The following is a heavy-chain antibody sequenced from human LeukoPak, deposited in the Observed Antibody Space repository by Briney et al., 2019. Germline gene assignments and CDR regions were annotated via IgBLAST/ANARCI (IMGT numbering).Heavy chain of an antibody. D-gene: IGHD2-8*01. V-gene: IGHV4-61*01. CDR1: GGSVSGSTDY. Sequence: SETLSLTCTVSGGSVSGSTDYWNWIRQPPGKGLEWIGHIYHRGSTTTYNPSLKSRATITVDTSKNQFSLKLNYVTAADTAVYYCARDEDNGGRYYYYMDVWGKGTTVTVSS. CDR3: ARDEDNGGRYYYYMDV. CDR2: IYHRGST. J-gene: IGHJ6*03.